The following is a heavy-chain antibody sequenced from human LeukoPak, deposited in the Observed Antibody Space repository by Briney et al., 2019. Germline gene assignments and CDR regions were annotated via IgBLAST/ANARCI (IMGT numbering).Heavy chain of an antibody. J-gene: IGHJ2*01. Sequence: SETLSLTCAVYGGSFSGYYWSWIRQPPGKGLEWIWEINHSGSTNYNPSLKSRVTISVDTSKNQFSLKLSSVTAADTAVYYCARGSGYSYSRAVRVKRDWYFDLWGRGTLVTVSS. CDR2: INHSGST. CDR1: GGSFSGYY. V-gene: IGHV4-34*01. D-gene: IGHD5-18*01. CDR3: ARGSGYSYSRAVRVKRDWYFDL.